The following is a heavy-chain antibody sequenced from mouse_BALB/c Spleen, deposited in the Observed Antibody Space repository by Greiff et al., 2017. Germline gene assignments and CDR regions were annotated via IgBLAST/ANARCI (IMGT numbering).Heavy chain of an antibody. CDR2: ISYSGST. J-gene: IGHJ4*01. Sequence: VQLKESGPGLVKPSQSLSLTCTVTGYSITSDYAWNWIRQFPGNKLEWMGYISYSGSTSYNPSLKSRISITRDTSKNQFFLQLNSVTTEDTATYYCARHDDGYYYAMDYWGQGTSVTVSS. CDR1: GYSITSDYA. CDR3: ARHDDGYYYAMDY. D-gene: IGHD2-3*01. V-gene: IGHV3-2*02.